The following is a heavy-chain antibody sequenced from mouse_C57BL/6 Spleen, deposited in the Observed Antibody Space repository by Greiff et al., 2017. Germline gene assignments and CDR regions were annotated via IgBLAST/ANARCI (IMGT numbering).Heavy chain of an antibody. CDR3: ARSRDYEDYFDY. J-gene: IGHJ2*01. D-gene: IGHD2-4*01. Sequence: VQLQQPGAELVKPGASVKLSCKASGYTFTSYWMHWVKQRPGQGLEWIGMIHPNSGSTNYNEKFKSKATLTVDKSSSTAYMQLSSLTSEDSAVYYCARSRDYEDYFDYWGQGTTLTVSS. CDR1: GYTFTSYW. CDR2: IHPNSGST. V-gene: IGHV1-64*01.